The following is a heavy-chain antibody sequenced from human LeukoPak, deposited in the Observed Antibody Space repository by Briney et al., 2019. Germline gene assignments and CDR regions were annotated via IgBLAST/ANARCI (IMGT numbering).Heavy chain of an antibody. J-gene: IGHJ4*02. V-gene: IGHV1-69*13. Sequence: GASVKVSCKASGGTFSSYAISWVRQAPGQGLEWMGGIIPIFGTANYAQKFQGRVTITADESTSTAYMELSSLRSEDTAVYYCARAGYGSGSYYLFDYWGQGTLVTVSS. CDR1: GGTFSSYA. D-gene: IGHD3-10*01. CDR2: IIPIFGTA. CDR3: ARAGYGSGSYYLFDY.